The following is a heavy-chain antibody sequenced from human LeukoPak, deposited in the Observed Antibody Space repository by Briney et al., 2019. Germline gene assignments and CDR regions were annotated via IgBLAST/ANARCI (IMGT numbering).Heavy chain of an antibody. Sequence: GGSLRLSCVASGFAVGSNYMSWIRQAPGKGLEWVSLIYSGGAIRYADSVKGRFTISRDSSKNTLFLQMNDLTVEDTARYYCARRPGDWGQGILVTVSS. CDR2: IYSGGAI. CDR1: GFAVGSNY. D-gene: IGHD1-14*01. J-gene: IGHJ4*02. V-gene: IGHV3-53*01. CDR3: ARRPGD.